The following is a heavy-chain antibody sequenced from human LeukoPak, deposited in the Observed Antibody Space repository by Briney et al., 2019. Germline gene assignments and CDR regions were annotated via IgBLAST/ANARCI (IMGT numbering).Heavy chain of an antibody. D-gene: IGHD1-26*01. V-gene: IGHV3-7*01. J-gene: IGHJ4*02. CDR1: GNYW. CDR3: ARDKIVGPTTLDY. CDR2: IKQDGYEK. Sequence: GGSLRLSCAASGNYWMHWVRQAPEKGLEWVANIKQDGYEKYYVDSVKGRFTISRDNAKNSLYLQMNSLRADDTAIYYCARDKIVGPTTLDYWGRGTLVTVSS.